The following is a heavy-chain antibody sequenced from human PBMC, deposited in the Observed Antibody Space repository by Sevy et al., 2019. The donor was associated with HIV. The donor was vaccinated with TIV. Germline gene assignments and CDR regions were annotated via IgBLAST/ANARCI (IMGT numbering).Heavy chain of an antibody. CDR3: ARDGGFSLHRYPLY. V-gene: IGHV3-30-3*01. D-gene: IGHD3-16*01. J-gene: IGHJ4*03. CDR2: ISYEGTET. CDR1: GFAFSSHA. Sequence: GESLKISCAASGFAFSSHAMHWLRQAPGKGLEWVAVISYEGTETFYAASVEGRFTISRDNSKNMLSLQINSLRPEDAAVYFCARDGGFSLHRYPLYWGHGTLVTVSS.